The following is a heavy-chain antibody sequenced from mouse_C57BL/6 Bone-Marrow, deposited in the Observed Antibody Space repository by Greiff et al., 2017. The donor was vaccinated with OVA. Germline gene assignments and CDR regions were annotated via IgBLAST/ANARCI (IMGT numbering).Heavy chain of an antibody. J-gene: IGHJ3*01. CDR2: INPNNGGT. CDR3: ARRDYDLAWFAY. CDR1: GYTFTDYN. D-gene: IGHD2-4*01. V-gene: IGHV1-18*01. Sequence: EVKLQESGPELVKPGASVKIPCKASGYTFTDYNMDWVKQSHGKSLEWIGDINPNNGGTIYNQKFKGKATLTVDKSSSTAYMELRSLTSEDTAVYYCARRDYDLAWFAYWGQGTLVTVSA.